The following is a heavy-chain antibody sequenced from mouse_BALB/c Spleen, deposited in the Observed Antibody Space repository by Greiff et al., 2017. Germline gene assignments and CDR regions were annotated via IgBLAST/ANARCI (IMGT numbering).Heavy chain of an antibody. CDR1: GFTFSSYA. CDR3: AKGEFPWYFDV. J-gene: IGHJ1*01. CDR2: ISSGGST. V-gene: IGHV5-6-5*01. Sequence: EVHLVESGGGLVKPGGSLKLSCAASGFTFSSYAMSWVRQTPEKRLEWVASISSGGSTYYPDSVKGRFTISRDNARNILYLQMSSLRSEDTAMYYCAKGEFPWYFDVWGAGTTVTVSS.